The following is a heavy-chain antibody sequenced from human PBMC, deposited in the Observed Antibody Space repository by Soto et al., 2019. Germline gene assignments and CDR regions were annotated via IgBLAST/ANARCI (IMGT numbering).Heavy chain of an antibody. CDR3: ARDQYYGSVSYLGEWIFDY. V-gene: IGHV1-46*01. Sequence: ASVKVSCKASGYTFTSYYMHWVRQAPGQGLEWMGIINPSGGSTSYAQKFQGRVTTTRDTSTSTVYMELSSLRSEDTAVYYCARDQYYGSVSYLGEWIFDYWGQGPLVTVSS. CDR2: INPSGGST. D-gene: IGHD3-10*01. CDR1: GYTFTSYY. J-gene: IGHJ4*02.